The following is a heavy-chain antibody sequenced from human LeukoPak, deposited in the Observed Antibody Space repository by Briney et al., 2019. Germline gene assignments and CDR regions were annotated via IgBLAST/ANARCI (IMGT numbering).Heavy chain of an antibody. CDR3: ARGPHFGLWFGELSAPTHFDY. CDR1: GGSFSGYY. CDR2: INHSGST. V-gene: IGHV4-34*01. J-gene: IGHJ4*02. D-gene: IGHD3-10*01. Sequence: SETLSLTCAVYGGSFSGYYWSWIRQPPGKGLEWIGEINHSGSTNYNPSLKGRVTISVDTSKNQFSLKLSSVTAADTAVYYCARGPHFGLWFGELSAPTHFDYWGQGTLVTVSS.